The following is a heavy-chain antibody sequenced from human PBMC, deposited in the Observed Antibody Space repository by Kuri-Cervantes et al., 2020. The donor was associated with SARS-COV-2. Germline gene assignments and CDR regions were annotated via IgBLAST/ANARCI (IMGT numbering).Heavy chain of an antibody. V-gene: IGHV3-33*08. J-gene: IGHJ4*02. Sequence: GGSLRLSCVASGFIFSNYGVHWVRQAPGKGLEWVTVMWSDGNNKFYVDSVKGRFAISRDNSKNTLYLELNSLRAEDTAVYYCARDGSPRVWNGYYMDYWGQGTLVTVSS. CDR1: GFIFSNYG. D-gene: IGHD3-3*01. CDR3: ARDGSPRVWNGYYMDY. CDR2: MWSDGNNK.